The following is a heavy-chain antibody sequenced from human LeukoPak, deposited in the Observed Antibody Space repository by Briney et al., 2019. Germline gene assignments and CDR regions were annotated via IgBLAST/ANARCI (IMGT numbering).Heavy chain of an antibody. CDR2: IRSKAYGGTT. CDR1: GFTFGDYA. J-gene: IGHJ6*04. V-gene: IGHV3-49*04. Sequence: GGSLRLSWAASGFTFGDYAISWVRQAPGKWMGWVGFIRSKAYGGTTEYAASVKGRFTISRDDSKSIAYLQMNSLKTEDTAVYYCTRGPDYYYYYGMDVWGKGTTVTVSS. CDR3: TRGPDYYYYYGMDV.